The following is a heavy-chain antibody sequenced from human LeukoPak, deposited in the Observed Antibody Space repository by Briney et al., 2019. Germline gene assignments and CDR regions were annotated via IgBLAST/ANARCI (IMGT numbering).Heavy chain of an antibody. J-gene: IGHJ6*02. D-gene: IGHD3-16*02. CDR1: GYTFTGYY. V-gene: IGHV1-18*04. CDR3: ARGAVGGVISTPYYYYGMDV. Sequence: ASVKVSCKASGYTFTGYYMHWVRQAPGQGLEWMGWISAYNGNTNYAQKLQGRVTMTTDTSTSTAYMELRSLRSDDTAVYYCARGAVGGVISTPYYYYGMDVWGQGTTVTVSS. CDR2: ISAYNGNT.